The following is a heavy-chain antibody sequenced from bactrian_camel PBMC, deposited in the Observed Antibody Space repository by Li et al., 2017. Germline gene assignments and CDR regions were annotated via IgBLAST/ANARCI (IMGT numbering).Heavy chain of an antibody. CDR3: AEGRGSRGEHCYSLNY. CDR2: IHGTTGKT. J-gene: IGHJ4*01. D-gene: IGHD6*01. CDR1: GAARSIEC. V-gene: IGHV3S63*01. Sequence: HVQLVESGGGSAQAGGSLRLSCAASGAARSIECMGWFRQVTGKEREVVASIHGTTGKTYYADSVKGRFTISQDSARNTVYLQMNNLQPEDTATYYCAEGRGSRGEHCYSLNYWGQGTQVTVS.